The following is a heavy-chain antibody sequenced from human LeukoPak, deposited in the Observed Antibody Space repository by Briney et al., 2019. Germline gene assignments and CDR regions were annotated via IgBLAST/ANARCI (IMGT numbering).Heavy chain of an antibody. Sequence: PGGSLRLSCAASGFTVRASYMSWVRQAPGKELEWVSVIYSGGNTYYGDSVKGGFTISRHNSKNTLYLQMHPLRVEDTAVYYCARMFDYDSSGPLSGSFDYWGQGTLVTVSS. V-gene: IGHV3-53*04. CDR1: GFTVRASY. D-gene: IGHD3-22*01. CDR2: IYSGGNT. CDR3: ARMFDYDSSGPLSGSFDY. J-gene: IGHJ4*02.